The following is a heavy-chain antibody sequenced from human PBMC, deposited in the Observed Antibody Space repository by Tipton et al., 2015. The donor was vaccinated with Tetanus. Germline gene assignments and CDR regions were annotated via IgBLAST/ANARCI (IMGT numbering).Heavy chain of an antibody. J-gene: IGHJ4*02. D-gene: IGHD2-21*02. CDR1: GFTLSRYT. V-gene: IGHV3-21*01. Sequence: SLRLSCAASGFTLSRYTLNWVRQAPGKGLEWVSSISSSSRYIYYADSVKGRFTISRDNAKNSLYLQKISLRAEDTAVYSCARGMAEASNCGGDCYSDYWGQGTLVTVSS. CDR3: ARGMAEASNCGGDCYSDY. CDR2: ISSSSRYI.